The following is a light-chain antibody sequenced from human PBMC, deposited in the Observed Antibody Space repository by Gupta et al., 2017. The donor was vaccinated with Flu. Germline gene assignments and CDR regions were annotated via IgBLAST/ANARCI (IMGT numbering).Light chain of an antibody. CDR1: QDISNY. CDR3: QQYDNLPYN. CDR2: DAS. V-gene: IGKV1-33*01. J-gene: IGKJ2*01. Sequence: DIQMTQSPSSLSASVGDRVTITCQASQDISNYLNWYQQKPGKAPKLLIYDASNLETGVPSRFSGSGSGTDFTFTISSLQPEDFATYYCQQYDNLPYNFGQGTKLEIK.